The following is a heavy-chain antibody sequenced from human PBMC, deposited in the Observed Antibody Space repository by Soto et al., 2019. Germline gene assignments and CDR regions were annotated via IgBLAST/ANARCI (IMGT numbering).Heavy chain of an antibody. CDR3: ARQKLEYQLLSPYYYYGMDV. J-gene: IGHJ6*02. CDR1: GYSVTSYW. V-gene: IGHV5-51*01. Sequence: GESLKISCKGSGYSVTSYWIGWVRQMPGKGLEWMGIIYPGDSDTRYSPSFQGQVTISADKSISTACLQWSSLKASDTAMYYCARQKLEYQLLSPYYYYGMDVWGQGTTVTVSS. CDR2: IYPGDSDT. D-gene: IGHD2-2*01.